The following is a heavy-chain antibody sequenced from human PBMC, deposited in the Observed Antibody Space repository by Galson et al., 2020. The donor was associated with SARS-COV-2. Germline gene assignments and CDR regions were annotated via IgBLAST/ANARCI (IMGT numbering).Heavy chain of an antibody. CDR3: AGRVAGAGSLHI. CDR1: GDSVSSNSAA. J-gene: IGHJ3*02. CDR2: TYYRSQWST. V-gene: IGHV6-1*01. Sequence: SQTLPLTCAISGDSVSSNSAAWNWLRQPPSRGLEWLGRTYYRSQWSTDYAVSVKSRITINPDTSKNQSSLQLNSVTPEDTAIYYCAGRVAGAGSLHIWGQGTMVIVSS. D-gene: IGHD6-13*01.